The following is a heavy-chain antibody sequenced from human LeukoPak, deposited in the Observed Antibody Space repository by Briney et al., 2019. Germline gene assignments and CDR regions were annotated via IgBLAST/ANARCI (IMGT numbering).Heavy chain of an antibody. Sequence: GGSLRLSCAASGFTFSSYWMHWVRQAPGKGLVWVSRISTDGSSTNSADSVKGRLTISRDNAKNTLYLQMNSLRAEDTAIYYCVREYSSSSGRAFDMWGQGTMVTVSP. J-gene: IGHJ3*02. CDR2: ISTDGSST. V-gene: IGHV3-74*01. D-gene: IGHD6-6*01. CDR3: VREYSSSSGRAFDM. CDR1: GFTFSSYW.